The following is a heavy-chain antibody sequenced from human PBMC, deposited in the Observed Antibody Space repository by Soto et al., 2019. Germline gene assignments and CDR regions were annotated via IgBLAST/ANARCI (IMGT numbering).Heavy chain of an antibody. V-gene: IGHV1-46*03. CDR3: AGPTSSRWSAYRH. J-gene: IGHJ1*01. CDR1: GYTFTSYY. D-gene: IGHD6-13*01. CDR2: INPSGGST. Sequence: QVQLVQSGAEVKKPGASVKVSCKASGYTFTSYYMHWVRQAPGQGLEWMGIINPSGGSTSYAQKFQGRGTMTRDTSTSAVYRELSSMRSADTAVYYCAGPTSSRWSAYRHWGQGTLVTVSS.